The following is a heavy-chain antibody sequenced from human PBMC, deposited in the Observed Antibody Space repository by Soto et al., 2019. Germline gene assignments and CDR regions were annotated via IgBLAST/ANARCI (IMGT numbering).Heavy chain of an antibody. CDR2: INPSGGST. V-gene: IGHV1-46*01. Sequence: ASVKVSCKASGYTFTSYYMHWVRQAPGQGLEWMGIINPSGGSTSYAQKFQGRVTMTRDTSTSTAYMELRSLRSDDTAVYYCARDLSYYDFWSGYYLGFYGYSEWFDPWGQGTLVTVSS. CDR3: ARDLSYYDFWSGYYLGFYGYSEWFDP. D-gene: IGHD3-3*01. CDR1: GYTFTSYY. J-gene: IGHJ5*02.